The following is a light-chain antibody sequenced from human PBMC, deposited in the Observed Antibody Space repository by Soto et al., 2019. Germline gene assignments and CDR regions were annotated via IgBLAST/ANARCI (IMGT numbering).Light chain of an antibody. CDR1: SSDVGSYNL. Sequence: QSVLTQPASVSGSPGQSITISCTGTSSDVGSYNLVSWYQQHPGKAPKLMIYEVSKRPSGVSNRFSGSKSGNTASLTISELQAEDEADYYCCSYAGSSTHVFGTGTKVTVL. CDR3: CSYAGSSTHV. CDR2: EVS. V-gene: IGLV2-23*02. J-gene: IGLJ1*01.